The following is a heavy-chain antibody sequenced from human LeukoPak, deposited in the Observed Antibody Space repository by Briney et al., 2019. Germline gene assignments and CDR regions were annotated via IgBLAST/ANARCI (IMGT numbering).Heavy chain of an antibody. J-gene: IGHJ6*03. Sequence: SETLSLTCTVSGGSISSYYWSWIRQPPGKGLEWIGYIYTSGSTNYNPSLKSRVTISVDTSKNQFSLKLSSVTAADTAVYYCARLGVATISTEYYYYMDVWGKGTTVTVSS. V-gene: IGHV4-4*09. CDR3: ARLGVATISTEYYYYMDV. D-gene: IGHD5-12*01. CDR1: GGSISSYY. CDR2: IYTSGST.